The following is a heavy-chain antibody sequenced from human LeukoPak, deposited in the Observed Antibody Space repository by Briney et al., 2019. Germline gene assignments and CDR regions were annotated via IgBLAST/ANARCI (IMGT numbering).Heavy chain of an antibody. Sequence: SETLSLTCTVSGGSISSYYWSWIRQPPGKGLEWIGYIYYSGSTNYNPSLKSRVTISVDTSKNQLSLKLSSVTAADTAVYYCARALLTVTNTAFDIWGQGTMVTVSS. D-gene: IGHD4-11*01. V-gene: IGHV4-59*01. CDR1: GGSISSYY. CDR3: ARALLTVTNTAFDI. J-gene: IGHJ3*02. CDR2: IYYSGST.